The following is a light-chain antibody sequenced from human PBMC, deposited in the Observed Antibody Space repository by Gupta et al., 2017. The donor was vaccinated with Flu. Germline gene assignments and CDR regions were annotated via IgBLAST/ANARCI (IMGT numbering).Light chain of an antibody. J-gene: IGKJ1*01. CDR2: KAS. V-gene: IGKV1-5*03. CDR1: QSISIW. CDR3: QQYRSYSWT. Sequence: DIQMTQSPSTLSASVGDRVTITCRASQSISIWLAWYQQKPGKAPKVLIYKASSLERGVPSRFSGSGSGTEFTLTVSSLQPDDFATYYCQQYRSYSWTFGQGTKVEIK.